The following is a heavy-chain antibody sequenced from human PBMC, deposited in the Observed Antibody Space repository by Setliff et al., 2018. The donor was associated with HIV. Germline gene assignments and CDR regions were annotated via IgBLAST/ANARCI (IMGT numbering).Heavy chain of an antibody. J-gene: IGHJ4*02. CDR1: GDSIISSRNF. D-gene: IGHD1-26*01. CDR2: IHSSGST. Sequence: NPSETLSLTCTVSGDSIISSRNFWGWIRQPPGKGLEWIGNIHSSGSTYYNPSLKSRVFISVDLSINQFSRKLHSVTAADTAVYYCASGEDSGTYGEPYDSWGQGALVTVSS. V-gene: IGHV4-39*01. CDR3: ASGEDSGTYGEPYDS.